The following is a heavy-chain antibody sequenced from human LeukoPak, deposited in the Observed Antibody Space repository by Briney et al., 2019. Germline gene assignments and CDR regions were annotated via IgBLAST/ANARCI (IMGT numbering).Heavy chain of an antibody. J-gene: IGHJ4*02. CDR2: IYYSGST. V-gene: IGHV4-59*12. CDR3: AREGRRDFWSGYTHDY. Sequence: SETLSLTCTVSGGSISSYYWSWIRQPPGKGLEWIGYIYYSGSTNYNPSLKSRVTISVDTSKNQFSLKLSSVTAADTAVYYCAREGRRDFWSGYTHDYWAREPWSPSPQ. CDR1: GGSISSYY. D-gene: IGHD3-3*01.